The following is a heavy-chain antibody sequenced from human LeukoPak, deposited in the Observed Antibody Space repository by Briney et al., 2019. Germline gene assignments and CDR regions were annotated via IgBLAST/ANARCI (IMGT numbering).Heavy chain of an antibody. J-gene: IGHJ4*02. CDR1: GYTFTRYY. CDR3: ARPKRRWGSYYFDY. D-gene: IGHD3-16*01. Sequence: ASVKVSCKASGYTFTRYYMHWVRQAPGQGREWMGWINPNSGGTNYAQKFQGRVTMTSDTSISTAYMELSRLRSDDTAVYYCARPKRRWGSYYFDYWGQGTLVTVSS. V-gene: IGHV1-2*02. CDR2: INPNSGGT.